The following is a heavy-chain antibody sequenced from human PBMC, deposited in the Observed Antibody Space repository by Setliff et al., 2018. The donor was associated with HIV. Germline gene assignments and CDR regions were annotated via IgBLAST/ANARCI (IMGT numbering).Heavy chain of an antibody. CDR2: IYYSGMT. V-gene: IGHV4-59*12. Sequence: SETLSLTCRVSGGSISSYYWSWIRQPPGKGLEWIGDIYYSGMTNYNPSLKSRVTMSVDTSKNQFSLKVSSVTAADTAVYYCAREIPYSYGGRGHPLWGQGTLVTVSS. J-gene: IGHJ4*02. D-gene: IGHD3-22*01. CDR1: GGSISSYY. CDR3: AREIPYSYGGRGHPL.